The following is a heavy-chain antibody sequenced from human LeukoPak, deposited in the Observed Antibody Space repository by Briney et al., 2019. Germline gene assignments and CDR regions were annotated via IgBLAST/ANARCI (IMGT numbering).Heavy chain of an antibody. V-gene: IGHV4-34*01. D-gene: IGHD3-10*01. CDR3: ARVLQQYYCYYMDV. J-gene: IGHJ6*03. Sequence: SETLSLTCAVYGGSSSGYYWSWIRQPPGKGLEWIGEINHSGSTNYNPSLKSRVTISVDTSKNQFSLKLSSVTAADTAVYYCARVLQQYYCYYMDVWGKGTTVTVSS. CDR2: INHSGST. CDR1: GGSSSGYY.